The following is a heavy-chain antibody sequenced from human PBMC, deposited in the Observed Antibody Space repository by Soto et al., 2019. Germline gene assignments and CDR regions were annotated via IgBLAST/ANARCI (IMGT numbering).Heavy chain of an antibody. V-gene: IGHV4-59*01. J-gene: IGHJ6*02. CDR3: AIASSGWSNYYYGMDV. Sequence: SETLSLTCTVSGGSISSYYWSWIRQPPGKGLEWIGYIYYSGSTNYNPSLKSRVTISVDTSKNQFSLKLSSVTAADTAVYYCAIASSGWSNYYYGMDVWGQGTTVTVSS. CDR1: GGSISSYY. CDR2: IYYSGST. D-gene: IGHD6-19*01.